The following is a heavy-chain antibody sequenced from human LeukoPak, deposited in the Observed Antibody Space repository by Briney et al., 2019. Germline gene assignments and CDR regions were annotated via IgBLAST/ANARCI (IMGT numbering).Heavy chain of an antibody. D-gene: IGHD2-21*02. CDR1: GFTFSDYY. Sequence: PGGSPRLSCAASGFTFSDYYMSWIRQAPGKGLEWVSYISSSSSYTNYADSVKGRFTISRDNAKNSLYLQMNSLRAEDTAVYYCARGEYCGGDCCWGWFDPWGRGTLSPSPQ. CDR2: ISSSSSYT. V-gene: IGHV3-11*05. J-gene: IGHJ5*02. CDR3: ARGEYCGGDCCWGWFDP.